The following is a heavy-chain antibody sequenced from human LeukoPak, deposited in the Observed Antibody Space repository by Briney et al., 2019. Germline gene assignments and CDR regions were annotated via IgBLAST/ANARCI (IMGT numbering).Heavy chain of an antibody. J-gene: IGHJ6*03. CDR2: INPNSGGT. CDR3: ARGPHVRNYYHYMDV. Sequence: ASVKVSCKASGYTFTGYYMHWVRQAPGQGLEWMGWINPNSGGTNYAQKFQGRVTMTRDTSISTAYMELSRLRSDDTAVYYCARGPHVRNYYHYMDVWGKGTTVTVSS. V-gene: IGHV1-2*02. CDR1: GYTFTGYY. D-gene: IGHD2-8*01.